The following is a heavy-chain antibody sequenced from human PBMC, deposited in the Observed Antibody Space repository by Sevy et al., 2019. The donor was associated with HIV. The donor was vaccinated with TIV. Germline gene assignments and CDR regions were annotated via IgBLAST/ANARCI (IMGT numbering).Heavy chain of an antibody. V-gene: IGHV3-73*01. CDR2: IRSKANSYAT. D-gene: IGHD1-7*01. J-gene: IGHJ3*02. Sequence: GGSLGLSCAASGFTFSGSAMHWVRQASGKGLEWVGRIRSKANSYATAYAASVKGRFTISRDDSKNTAYLQMNSLKTEDTAVYYCTRQLHNWNYYPDAFDIWGQGTMVTVSS. CDR1: GFTFSGSA. CDR3: TRQLHNWNYYPDAFDI.